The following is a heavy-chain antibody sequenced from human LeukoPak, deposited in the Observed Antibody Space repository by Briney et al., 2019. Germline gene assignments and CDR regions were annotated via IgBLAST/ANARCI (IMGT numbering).Heavy chain of an antibody. Sequence: ASVKVSCKASGYTFTSYDINWVRQATGQGLEWMGWMNPNSGNTGYAQKFQARVSMTRNTSISTAYMELSSLRSEDTAVYYCTRGLVVLSATSWALDIWGHGTMVTVSS. CDR1: GYTFTSYD. D-gene: IGHD2-15*01. CDR3: TRGLVVLSATSWALDI. CDR2: MNPNSGNT. V-gene: IGHV1-8*01. J-gene: IGHJ3*02.